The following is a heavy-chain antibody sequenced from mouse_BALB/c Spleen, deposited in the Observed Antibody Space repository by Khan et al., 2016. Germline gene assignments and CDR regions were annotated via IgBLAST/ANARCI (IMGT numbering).Heavy chain of an antibody. J-gene: IGHJ2*01. CDR2: ISYSGNT. Sequence: EVQLQESGPSLVKPSQTLSLTCSVTGDSITSGFWNWIRKFPGNKLEYMGYISYSGNTFYNPSLKSRISITRDTSKNQYSLQLNSVTTEDTATYYWTKYSLFYFDYWGQGTTLTVSS. CDR3: TKYSLFYFDY. D-gene: IGHD6-2*01. CDR1: GDSITSGF. V-gene: IGHV3-8*02.